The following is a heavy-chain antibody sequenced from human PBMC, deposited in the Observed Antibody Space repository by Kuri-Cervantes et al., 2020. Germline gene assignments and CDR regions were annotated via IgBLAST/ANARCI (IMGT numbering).Heavy chain of an antibody. CDR1: GYTFTGYY. D-gene: IGHD6-13*01. CDR3: ARDRIAAAGDYYYYYGMDV. Sequence: ASVKVSCKASGYTFTGYYMHWVRQAPGQGLEWMGWINPNSGDTSYAQKFQGRVTMTRDTSISTAYMELNRLTSDDTAMYYCARDRIAAAGDYYYYYGMDVWGQGTTVTVSS. CDR2: INPNSGDT. J-gene: IGHJ6*02. V-gene: IGHV1-2*02.